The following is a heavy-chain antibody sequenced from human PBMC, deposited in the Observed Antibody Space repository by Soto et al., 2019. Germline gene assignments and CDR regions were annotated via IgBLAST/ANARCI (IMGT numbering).Heavy chain of an antibody. CDR3: ARDSHYYGSGSSEIYYFDY. Sequence: SETLSLTCAVYGGSFSGYYWSWIRQPPGKGLEWIGEINHSGSTNYNPSLKSRVTISVDTSKNQFSLKVSSVTAADTAVYYCARDSHYYGSGSSEIYYFDYWGQGTLVTVSS. CDR2: INHSGST. V-gene: IGHV4-34*01. CDR1: GGSFSGYY. J-gene: IGHJ4*02. D-gene: IGHD3-10*01.